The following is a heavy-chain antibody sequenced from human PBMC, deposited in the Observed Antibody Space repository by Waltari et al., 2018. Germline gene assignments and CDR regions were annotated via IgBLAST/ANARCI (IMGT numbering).Heavy chain of an antibody. V-gene: IGHV4-38-2*01. Sequence: QVQLQESGPGLVKPSETLSLTCAVSGYSISSGYYWGWIRPPPGKGLEWIGSIYHSGSTYYNPSLKSRVTISVDTSKNQFSLKLSSVTAADTAVYYCARASKYYDILIKSYYFDYWGQGTLVTVSS. CDR2: IYHSGST. J-gene: IGHJ4*02. CDR1: GYSISSGYY. D-gene: IGHD3-9*01. CDR3: ARASKYYDILIKSYYFDY.